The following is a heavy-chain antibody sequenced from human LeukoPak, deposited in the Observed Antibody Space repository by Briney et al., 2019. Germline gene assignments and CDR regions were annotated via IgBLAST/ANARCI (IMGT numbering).Heavy chain of an antibody. V-gene: IGHV3-23*01. J-gene: IGHJ4*02. Sequence: PGGSLRLSCAASGFTFNSYAMSWVRQAPGKGLEWVSTIGGGGESTYYADSVKGRFTISRDNSKNTVYLQMNSLRAEDTAVYYCAKVLSGSQDYWGQGTLVTVFS. CDR3: AKVLSGSQDY. D-gene: IGHD1-26*01. CDR2: IGGGGEST. CDR1: GFTFNSYA.